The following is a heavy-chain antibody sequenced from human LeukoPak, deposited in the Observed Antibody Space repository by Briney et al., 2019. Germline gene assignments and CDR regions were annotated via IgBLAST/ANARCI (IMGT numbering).Heavy chain of an antibody. V-gene: IGHV3-53*01. J-gene: IGHJ4*02. D-gene: IGHD4-17*01. CDR2: IYSGGNT. CDR3: ARRAGEYSHPYDY. Sequence: GGSLRLSCTVSGFTVSSNSMSWVRQAPGKGLEWVSFIYSGGNTHYSDSVKGRFAISRDNSKNTLYLQMNSLRADDTAVYYCARRAGEYSHPYDYWGQGTLVTVSS. CDR1: GFTVSSNS.